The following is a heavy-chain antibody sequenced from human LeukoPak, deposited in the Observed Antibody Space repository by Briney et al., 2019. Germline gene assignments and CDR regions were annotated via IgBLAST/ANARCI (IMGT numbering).Heavy chain of an antibody. V-gene: IGHV3-9*01. CDR3: AKDMTLGGWYYYFDY. D-gene: IGHD6-19*01. Sequence: PGGSLRLSCAASGFTFDDYAMHWVRQAPGKGLEWVSGISWNSGSIGYADSVKGRFTISRDNAKNSLYLQMNSLRAEDTALYYCAKDMTLGGWYYYFDYWGQGTLVTVSS. J-gene: IGHJ4*02. CDR2: ISWNSGSI. CDR1: GFTFDDYA.